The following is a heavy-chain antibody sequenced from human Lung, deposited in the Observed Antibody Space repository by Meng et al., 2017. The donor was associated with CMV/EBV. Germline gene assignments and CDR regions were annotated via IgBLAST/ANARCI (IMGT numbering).Heavy chain of an antibody. J-gene: IGHJ4*02. V-gene: IGHV3-30*02. CDR1: GFRFDDYG. Sequence: GESLKISCAASGFRFDDYGMHWVRQTPGKGLEWVAFIRHDGTNKFYGDSVKGRFTISRDNSKNTVYLQMNSLRPEETAVYYCAKDLLLFGGPNAYFDQWGQGTXVTVSS. D-gene: IGHD3-16*01. CDR2: IRHDGTNK. CDR3: AKDLLLFGGPNAYFDQ.